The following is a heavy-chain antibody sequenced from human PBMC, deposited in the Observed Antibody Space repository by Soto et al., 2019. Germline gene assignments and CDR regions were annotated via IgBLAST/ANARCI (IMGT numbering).Heavy chain of an antibody. J-gene: IGHJ4*02. CDR1: GFSLSTSGLG. CDR2: IYWDDDK. V-gene: IGHV2-5*02. CDR3: AHVYGGYDNFDY. D-gene: IGHD5-12*01. Sequence: QITLKESGPTLVKPTQTLTLTCTFSGFSLSTSGLGVGWIRQPPGEALEWLALIYWDDDKRYSPSLKSRLTITKDTSKNQVVLTMTNTDPVDTATYYCAHVYGGYDNFDYWGQGTLVTVSS.